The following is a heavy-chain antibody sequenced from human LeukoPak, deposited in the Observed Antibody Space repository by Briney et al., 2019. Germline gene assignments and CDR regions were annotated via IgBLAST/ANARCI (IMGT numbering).Heavy chain of an antibody. CDR2: LSYDGSDK. Sequence: GGSLRLSCVASGITFSNYAVSWVRQAPGNGLEWVTVLSYDGSDKYYADSVKGRFTISRDNSKNTLYLQMNSLRAEDTAVYYCARGAGYNYPYYFDYWGQGTLVTVSS. D-gene: IGHD5-24*01. CDR3: ARGAGYNYPYYFDY. CDR1: GITFSNYA. J-gene: IGHJ4*02. V-gene: IGHV3-30*03.